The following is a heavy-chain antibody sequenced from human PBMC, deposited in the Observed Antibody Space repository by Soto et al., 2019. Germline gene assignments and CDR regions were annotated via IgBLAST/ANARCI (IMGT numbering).Heavy chain of an antibody. J-gene: IGHJ6*02. V-gene: IGHV1-69*01. CDR2: IIPIPGTA. CDR1: GGTFSSYA. Sequence: QVQLVQSGAEVKKPGSSVKVSCKASGGTFSSYAISWVRQAPGQGLEWMGGIIPIPGTANYAQTFQGRVTITADDSTSTAYMALRSLRPEATAAYYSASSQGRSTSLETYSHYYYGMDVWCQGTTVTVSS. D-gene: IGHD2-2*01. CDR3: ASSQGRSTSLETYSHYYYGMDV.